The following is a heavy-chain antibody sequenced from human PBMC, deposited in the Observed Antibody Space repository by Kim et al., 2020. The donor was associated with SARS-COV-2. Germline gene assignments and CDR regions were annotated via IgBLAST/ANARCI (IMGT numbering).Heavy chain of an antibody. J-gene: IGHJ4*02. D-gene: IGHD3-16*02. CDR2: K. CDR3: AREGEGALIDY. V-gene: IGHV3-33*01. Sequence: KYYADSVQGRFTISRDNSKNTLYLQMNSLRAEDTAVYYCAREGEGALIDYWGQGTLVTVSS.